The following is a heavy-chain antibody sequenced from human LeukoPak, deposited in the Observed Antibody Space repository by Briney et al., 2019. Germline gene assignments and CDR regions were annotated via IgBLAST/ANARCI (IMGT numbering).Heavy chain of an antibody. CDR2: IYYSGST. CDR1: GGSISSYY. V-gene: IGHV4-59*01. Sequence: SETLSLTCTVSGGSISSYYWSWIRQPPGKGLEGIGYIYYSGSTNYNPSLKSRVTISVDTSKNQFSLKLSSVTAADTAVYYCARAPRQAYFQHWGQGTLVTVSS. J-gene: IGHJ1*01. CDR3: ARAPRQAYFQH.